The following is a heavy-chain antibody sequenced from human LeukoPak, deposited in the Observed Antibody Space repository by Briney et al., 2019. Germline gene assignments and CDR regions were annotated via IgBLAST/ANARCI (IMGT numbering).Heavy chain of an antibody. CDR1: GGSISSGGYY. V-gene: IGHV4-30-2*01. CDR2: IYHSGST. J-gene: IGHJ3*02. CDR3: ARDPALAAAGTGFDAFDI. D-gene: IGHD6-13*01. Sequence: PSETLSLTCTVSGGSISSGGYYWSWIRQPPGKGLEWIGYIYHSGSTYYNPSLKSRVTISVDRSKNQFSLRLSSVTAADTAVYYCARDPALAAAGTGFDAFDIWGQGTMVTVSS.